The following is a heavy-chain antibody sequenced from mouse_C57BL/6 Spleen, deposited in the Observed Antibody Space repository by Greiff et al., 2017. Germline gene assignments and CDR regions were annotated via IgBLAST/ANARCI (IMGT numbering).Heavy chain of an antibody. Sequence: VQLQQPGAELVKPGASVKLSCKASGYTFTSYWMHWVKQRPGQGLEWIGMIHPNSGSTNYNEKFKSKATLTVDKSSSTAYMQLSSLTSEDSAVYYCARDYGGYYYAMDYWGQGTSVTVSS. CDR3: ARDYGGYYYAMDY. V-gene: IGHV1-64*01. J-gene: IGHJ4*01. CDR2: IHPNSGST. D-gene: IGHD1-1*01. CDR1: GYTFTSYW.